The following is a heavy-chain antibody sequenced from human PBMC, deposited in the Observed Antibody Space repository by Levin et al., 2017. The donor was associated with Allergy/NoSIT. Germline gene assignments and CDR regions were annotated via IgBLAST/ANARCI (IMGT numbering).Heavy chain of an antibody. CDR3: ADPPSVY. CDR1: GFPFSNYA. Sequence: LSLTCAASGFPFSNYAMSWVRQAPGKGLEWVSTIDGSGGDTYYADSVKGRFTISRDNSKNTVSLQMDSLRAEDTAVYYCADPPSVYWGQGTLVTVSS. CDR2: IDGSGGDT. V-gene: IGHV3-23*01. J-gene: IGHJ4*02.